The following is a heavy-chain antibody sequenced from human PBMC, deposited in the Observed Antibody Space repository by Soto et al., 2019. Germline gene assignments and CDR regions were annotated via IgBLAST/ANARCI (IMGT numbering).Heavy chain of an antibody. J-gene: IGHJ3*01. Sequence: QVQLVESGGGVVQPGTSLRLSCAASGFTFRKYSMHWVRQAPGKGLDWVAVIFYDGVNEYYADSVRGRFTISRDNSGNMVYLRLDGLRAEATAGYSCVRWGGRGVHRSWLDWWGQGTGVVVSS. D-gene: IGHD6-13*01. CDR1: GFTFRKYS. CDR2: IFYDGVNE. V-gene: IGHV3-30*19. CDR3: VRWGGRGVHRSWLDW.